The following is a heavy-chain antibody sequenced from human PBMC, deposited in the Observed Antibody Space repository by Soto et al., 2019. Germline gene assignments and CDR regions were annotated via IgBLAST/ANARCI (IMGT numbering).Heavy chain of an antibody. CDR2: IYWDDDK. J-gene: IGHJ4*02. D-gene: IGHD3-16*02. V-gene: IGHV2-5*02. CDR1: GFSLSTSGVG. CDR3: AHRFRDDYVWGRYRYGYFDY. Sequence: QITLKESGPTLVKPTQTLTLTCTFSGFSLSTSGVGVGWIRQPPGKALEWLALIYWDDDKRYSPSLKSRLTITKYTSKNQVVLTMTNMDPVDTATYYCAHRFRDDYVWGRYRYGYFDYWGQGTLVTVSS.